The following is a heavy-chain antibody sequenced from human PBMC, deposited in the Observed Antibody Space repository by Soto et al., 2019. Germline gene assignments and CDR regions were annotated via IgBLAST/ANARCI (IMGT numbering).Heavy chain of an antibody. Sequence: QVQLQESGPGLVKPSETLSLTCTVSGGSISSYYWSWIRQPPGKGLEWIGYIYYSGSTNYNPSLNSRVTISVDTSKNQFSLKLSSVTAADTAVYYCARAWGRVFDYWGQGTLVTVYS. CDR2: IYYSGST. V-gene: IGHV4-59*01. J-gene: IGHJ4*02. CDR3: ARAWGRVFDY. D-gene: IGHD3-16*01. CDR1: GGSISSYY.